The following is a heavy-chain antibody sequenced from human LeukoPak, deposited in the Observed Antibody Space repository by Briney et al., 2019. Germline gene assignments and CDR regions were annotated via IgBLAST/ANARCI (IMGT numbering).Heavy chain of an antibody. V-gene: IGHV4-39*07. D-gene: IGHD2-2*01. Sequence: PSETLSLTCTVSGGSISSSSYYWGWIRQPPGKGLEWIGEINHSGSTNYNPSLKSRVTISVDTSKNQFSLKLSSVTAADTAVYYCARGHKDIVVVAPASNYMDVWGKGTTVTVSS. CDR3: ARGHKDIVVVAPASNYMDV. CDR2: INHSGST. J-gene: IGHJ6*03. CDR1: GGSISSSSYY.